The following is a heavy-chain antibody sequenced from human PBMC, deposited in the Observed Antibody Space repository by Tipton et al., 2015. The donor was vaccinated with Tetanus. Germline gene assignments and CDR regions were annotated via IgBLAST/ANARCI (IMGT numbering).Heavy chain of an antibody. J-gene: IGHJ2*01. V-gene: IGHV4-34*01. Sequence: LSLTYAVYGGSFSAYYWSWIRQSPGKGLEWIGEINHSGSTTYSPSFKSRVTISVDTPKNQFSLKLTSLTVADTAVYYCVRGGSYSYGPRGFDLWGRGTLVTVSS. D-gene: IGHD5-18*01. CDR3: VRGGSYSYGPRGFDL. CDR1: GGSFSAYY. CDR2: INHSGST.